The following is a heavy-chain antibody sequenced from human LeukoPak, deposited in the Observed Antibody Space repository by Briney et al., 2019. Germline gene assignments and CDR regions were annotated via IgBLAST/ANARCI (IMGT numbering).Heavy chain of an antibody. CDR3: AKDHGGHLFDY. CDR1: GFTFSSYG. D-gene: IGHD4-23*01. Sequence: GGSLRLSCAASGFTFSSYGMSWVRQAPGKGLEWVSAISGSGGSTYYADSVKGRFTISRDNSKNTLYLQVNSLRAEDTAVYYCAKDHGGHLFDYWGQGTLVTVSS. V-gene: IGHV3-23*01. J-gene: IGHJ4*02. CDR2: ISGSGGST.